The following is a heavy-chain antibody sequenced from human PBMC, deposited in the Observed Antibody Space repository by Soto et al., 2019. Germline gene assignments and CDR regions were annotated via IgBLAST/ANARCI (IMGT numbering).Heavy chain of an antibody. J-gene: IGHJ6*02. CDR1: GFPISSTYS. Sequence: PSETLSLTCLVSGFPISSTYSWGWIRQPPGKGLEWIGIISHSGTTSYSPSLTSRVSISVDTSKNQVSLKLTSVTAADTAVYFCARVTMVIRDSDHFGVDVWGHGTTVTVSS. D-gene: IGHD4-17*01. V-gene: IGHV4-38-2*02. CDR2: ISHSGTT. CDR3: ARVTMVIRDSDHFGVDV.